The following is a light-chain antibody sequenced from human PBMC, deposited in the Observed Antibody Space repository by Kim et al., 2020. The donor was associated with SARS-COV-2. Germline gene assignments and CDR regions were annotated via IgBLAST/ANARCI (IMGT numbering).Light chain of an antibody. CDR3: QAWDSSTEDVV. J-gene: IGLJ2*01. CDR1: KLGDKY. V-gene: IGLV3-1*01. Sequence: AGQTASIACSGDKLGDKYACWYQQKPGQSPVLVIYQDSKRPSGIPERFSGSNSGNTATLTISGTQAMDEADYYCQAWDSSTEDVVFGGGTQLTVL. CDR2: QDS.